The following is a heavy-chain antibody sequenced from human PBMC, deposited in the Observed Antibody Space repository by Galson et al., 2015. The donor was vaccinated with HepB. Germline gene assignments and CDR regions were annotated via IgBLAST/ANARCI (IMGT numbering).Heavy chain of an antibody. CDR2: IKQDGSEK. Sequence: SLRLSCAASGFTFSSYWMSWVRQAPGKGLEWVANIKQDGSEKYYVDSVKGRFTISRDNAKNSLYLQMNSLRAEDTAVYYCARGGVGATRGFSYWGQGTLVTVSS. CDR3: ARGGVGATRGFSY. D-gene: IGHD1-26*01. CDR1: GFTFSSYW. J-gene: IGHJ4*02. V-gene: IGHV3-7*01.